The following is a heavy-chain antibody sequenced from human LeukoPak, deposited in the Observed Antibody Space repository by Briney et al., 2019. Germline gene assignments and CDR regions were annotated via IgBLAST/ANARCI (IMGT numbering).Heavy chain of an antibody. V-gene: IGHV5-51*01. Sequence: GESLKISCKGSGYTFDTYWIGWVRQMPGKGLEWMGIIYPGDSDTKYRPSFQGQVTISADKSISTAYLQWSSLKASDTAMYYCARQGDSGYDPIPNWFDPWGQGTLVTVSS. J-gene: IGHJ5*02. D-gene: IGHD5-12*01. CDR1: GYTFDTYW. CDR3: ARQGDSGYDPIPNWFDP. CDR2: IYPGDSDT.